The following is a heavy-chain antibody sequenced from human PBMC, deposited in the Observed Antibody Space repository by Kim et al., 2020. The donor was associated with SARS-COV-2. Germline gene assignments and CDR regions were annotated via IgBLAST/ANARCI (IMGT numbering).Heavy chain of an antibody. V-gene: IGHV4-39*01. Sequence: SETLSLTCAVSGGSISSTYNYWAWIRQPPGKGLEWLGCMYYAGTTHYNPSLKSRLTMSVDTSKNQFSLKVSSVTVADTAIYYCARQRSADWYKGWNFDLWGRGTLVTVSS. CDR2: MYYAGTT. CDR3: ARQRSADWYKGWNFDL. J-gene: IGHJ2*01. CDR1: GGSISSTYNY. D-gene: IGHD3-9*01.